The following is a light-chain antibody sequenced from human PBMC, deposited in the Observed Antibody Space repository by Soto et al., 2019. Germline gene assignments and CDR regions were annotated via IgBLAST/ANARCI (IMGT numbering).Light chain of an antibody. CDR3: TSYAGSNIWV. CDR1: SSDVGAYNY. Sequence: QSVLTQPPSASGSPGQSVTISCTGTSSDVGAYNYVSWYQQYPGKAPKLMIYEVNKRPSGVPDRFSGSKSGKTASLTVSGLKPEDEVDYHSTSYAGSNIWVFGGGTKVTVL. CDR2: EVN. V-gene: IGLV2-8*01. J-gene: IGLJ3*02.